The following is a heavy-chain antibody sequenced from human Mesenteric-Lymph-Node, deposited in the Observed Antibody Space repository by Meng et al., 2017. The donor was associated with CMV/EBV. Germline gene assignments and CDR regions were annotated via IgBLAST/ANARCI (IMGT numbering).Heavy chain of an antibody. CDR1: GFTFSSYG. CDR3: AKEGLRSLDAFDI. CDR2: IRYDGSNK. V-gene: IGHV3-30*02. D-gene: IGHD3-3*01. Sequence: GGSLRLSCAASGFTFSSYGMHWVRQAPGKGLEWVAFIRYDGSNKYYADSVKGRFTISRDNSKNTLYLQMNSLRAEDTAAYYCAKEGLRSLDAFDIWGQGTMVTVSS. J-gene: IGHJ3*02.